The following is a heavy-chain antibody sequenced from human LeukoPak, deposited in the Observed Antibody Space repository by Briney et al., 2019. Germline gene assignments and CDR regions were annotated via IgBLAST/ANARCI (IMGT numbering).Heavy chain of an antibody. D-gene: IGHD6-6*01. CDR1: GGSVSSGSYY. V-gene: IGHV4-61*01. J-gene: IGHJ4*02. Sequence: PSETLSLTCTVSGGSVSSGSYYWSWIRQPPGKGLGWIGYIYYSGSTNYNPSLKSRVTISVDTSKNQFSLKLSSVTAADTAVYYCARDLSGSSSFGYWGQGTLVTVSS. CDR2: IYYSGST. CDR3: ARDLSGSSSFGY.